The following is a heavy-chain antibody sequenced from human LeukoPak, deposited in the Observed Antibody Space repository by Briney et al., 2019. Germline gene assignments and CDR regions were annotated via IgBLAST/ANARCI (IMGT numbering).Heavy chain of an antibody. V-gene: IGHV3-66*03. CDR1: GFTVSSYH. CDR3: AREDPIVY. J-gene: IGHJ4*02. Sequence: PGGCLRLSCAASGFTVSSYHINWVRQAPGKGLEWVSILYSNGTAYYADSVKGRFTISTDNSKNTLYPQMNSLRGDDTAVYYCAREDPIVYWGQGTLVTVSS. CDR2: LYSNGTA. D-gene: IGHD3-16*02.